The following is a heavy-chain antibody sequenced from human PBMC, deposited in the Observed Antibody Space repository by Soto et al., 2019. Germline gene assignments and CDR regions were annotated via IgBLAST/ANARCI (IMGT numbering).Heavy chain of an antibody. D-gene: IGHD3-16*01. CDR2: INHSGST. Sequence: SETLSLTCAVYGGSFSGYYWSWIRQPPGKGLEWIGEINHSGSTNYNPSLKSRVTISVDTSKNQFSLKLSSVTAADTAVYYCARAGALWGQLHPNRSSRQYFQHWGQGTLVTVSS. CDR1: GGSFSGYY. V-gene: IGHV4-34*01. CDR3: ARAGALWGQLHPNRSSRQYFQH. J-gene: IGHJ1*01.